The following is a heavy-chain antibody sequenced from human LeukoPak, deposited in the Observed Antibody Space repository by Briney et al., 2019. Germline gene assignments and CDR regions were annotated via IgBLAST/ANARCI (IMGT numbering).Heavy chain of an antibody. Sequence: SGPTLVKPXQTLTLTCTFSGFSLSTSGVGVGWIRQPPGKALEWLALIYWDDDKRYSPSLKSRLTITKATSKNQVVLTMTNMDPVDTATYYCAHRAEMAPGGRNYYFDYWGQGTLVTVSS. J-gene: IGHJ4*02. D-gene: IGHD5-24*01. V-gene: IGHV2-5*02. CDR1: GFSLSTSGVG. CDR2: IYWDDDK. CDR3: AHRAEMAPGGRNYYFDY.